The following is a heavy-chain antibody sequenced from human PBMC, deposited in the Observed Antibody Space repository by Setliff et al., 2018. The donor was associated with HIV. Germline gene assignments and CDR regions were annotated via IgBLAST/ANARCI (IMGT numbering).Heavy chain of an antibody. CDR3: ARGDPFTDFDS. V-gene: IGHV4-38-2*01. CDR2: IYYSGNT. D-gene: IGHD3-16*01. J-gene: IGHJ4*02. Sequence: SETLSLTCGVSGYSISSDYCWGWIRQPPGKGLEWIGWIYYSGNTNYNPSLKSRVTVSADTSKNQFSLKLTSVTAADTAVYYCARGDPFTDFDSWGQGTLVTVSS. CDR1: GYSISSDYC.